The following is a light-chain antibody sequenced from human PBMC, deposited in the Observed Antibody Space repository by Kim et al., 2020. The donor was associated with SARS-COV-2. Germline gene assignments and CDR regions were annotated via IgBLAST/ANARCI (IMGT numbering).Light chain of an antibody. J-gene: IGLJ6*01. Sequence: ALEQTVRNTCHGDSLRNYFADWCQQRPGQAPVVVIYDKDTRPSGIPDRFSGSGSDNTASLTITGAQAEDEADYFCYSRDTSGSHVIFGGGTKVTVL. CDR2: DKD. V-gene: IGLV3-19*01. CDR1: SLRNYF. CDR3: YSRDTSGSHVI.